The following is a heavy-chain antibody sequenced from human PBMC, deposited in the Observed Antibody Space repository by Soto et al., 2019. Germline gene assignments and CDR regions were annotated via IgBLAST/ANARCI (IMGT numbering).Heavy chain of an antibody. Sequence: GGSLRLSCAASGFTFSSYAMSWVRQAPGKGLEWVSAISGSGGSTYYADSVKGRFTISRDNSKNTLYLQMNSLRAEDTAVYYWAKDSYYGSGSYYGLGAFDIWGQGTMVTVSS. J-gene: IGHJ3*02. CDR2: ISGSGGST. CDR3: AKDSYYGSGSYYGLGAFDI. CDR1: GFTFSSYA. V-gene: IGHV3-23*01. D-gene: IGHD3-10*01.